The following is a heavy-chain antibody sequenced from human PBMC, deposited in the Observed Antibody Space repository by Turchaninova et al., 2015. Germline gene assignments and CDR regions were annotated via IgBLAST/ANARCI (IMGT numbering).Heavy chain of an antibody. D-gene: IGHD4-17*01. V-gene: IGHV1-58*02. Sequence: QMQVVQSGPEVKKPGPSVKVSCKASGYSFANPAIQWVRQERGQPLEWVAWIIVGSGSTSYAQKFQGRVAVTRDMSTSTVYMELSSLRSDDTAIYYCAAEQYDHGPCWFDPWGQGTPVTVSS. J-gene: IGHJ5*02. CDR2: IIVGSGST. CDR1: GYSFANPA. CDR3: AAEQYDHGPCWFDP.